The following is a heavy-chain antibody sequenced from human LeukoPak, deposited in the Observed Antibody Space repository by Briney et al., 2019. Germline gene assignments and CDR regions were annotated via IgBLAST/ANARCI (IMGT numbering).Heavy chain of an antibody. CDR1: GGSFSGYY. Sequence: SETLSLTCAVYGGSFSGYYWSWIRQPPGKGLEWIGEINHSGSTNYNPSLKSRVTISVDTSKNQFSLKLSSVTAADTAVYYCAGFSGYGFDYWGQGTLVTVSS. J-gene: IGHJ4*02. V-gene: IGHV4-34*01. CDR2: INHSGST. CDR3: AGFSGYGFDY. D-gene: IGHD5-12*01.